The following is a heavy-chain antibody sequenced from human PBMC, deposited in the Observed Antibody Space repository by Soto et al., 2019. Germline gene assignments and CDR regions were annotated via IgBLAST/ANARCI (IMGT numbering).Heavy chain of an antibody. CDR1: GYSFTTYW. D-gene: IGHD1-7*01. CDR3: ARRGSRNELYGMDV. Sequence: GESLKISCKGSGYSFTTYWISWVRQMPGKGLEWMGRIDPSDSDTRYSPPFQGQVIISADKSTSTAYLQWSSLTASDTAMYYCARRGSRNELYGMDVWGQGTTVTVSS. J-gene: IGHJ6*02. V-gene: IGHV5-51*01. CDR2: IDPSDSDT.